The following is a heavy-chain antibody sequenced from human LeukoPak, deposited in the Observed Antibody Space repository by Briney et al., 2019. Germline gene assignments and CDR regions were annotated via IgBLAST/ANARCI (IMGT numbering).Heavy chain of an antibody. CDR1: GYTFTSYG. CDR3: ARDTGIAAAGSVFWYWFDP. J-gene: IGHJ5*02. Sequence: ASVKVSCKASGYTFTSYGISWVRQAPGQGLEWMGWISAYNGNTNYAQKLQGRVTMTTDTSTSTAYMELRSLRSDDTAVYYCARDTGIAAAGSVFWYWFDPWGQGTLVTVSS. D-gene: IGHD6-13*01. V-gene: IGHV1-18*01. CDR2: ISAYNGNT.